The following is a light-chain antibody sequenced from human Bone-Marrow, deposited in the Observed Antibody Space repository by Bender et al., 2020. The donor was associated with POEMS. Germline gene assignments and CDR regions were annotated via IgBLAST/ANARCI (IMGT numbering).Light chain of an antibody. CDR2: EVT. V-gene: IGLV2-8*01. CDR3: WSYGVGTNST. CDR1: NSDIGGYKY. Sequence: QSALTQPPSASGSPGQSITISCTGTNSDIGGYKYVSWYQQHPGKAPKIMIYEVTKRPSGVSYLFSGAKSSNTASLTVSDLQDGEEAGYIGWSYGVGTNSTFGAGTKVTV. J-gene: IGLJ1*01.